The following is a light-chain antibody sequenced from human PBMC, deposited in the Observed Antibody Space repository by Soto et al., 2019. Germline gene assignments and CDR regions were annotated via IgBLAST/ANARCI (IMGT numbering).Light chain of an antibody. CDR3: QQYYDTLWT. J-gene: IGKJ1*01. CDR1: QGLLHSDGKTY. Sequence: DIVMTQTPLSLFITPGQPASISCKSSQGLLHSDGKTYLYWYLQKPGQSPQLLIYEVSSRFSGVPDRFSGSGSGTDFTLTISSLQAEDVAVYYCQQYYDTLWTFGQGTKVDIK. CDR2: EVS. V-gene: IGKV2-29*01.